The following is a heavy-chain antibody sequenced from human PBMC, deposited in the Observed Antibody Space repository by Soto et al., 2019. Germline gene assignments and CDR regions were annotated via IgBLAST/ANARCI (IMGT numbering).Heavy chain of an antibody. J-gene: IGHJ4*02. CDR3: ARGGAMGVDY. V-gene: IGHV3-74*01. D-gene: IGHD1-26*01. CDR2: IYFDGITT. Sequence: GASLRLSCVASGFTFSSYAMTWVRQAPGKGLVWVSRIYFDGITTNYADSVKGRLTVSRDNAKNTVYLHVNTLRDEDTAVYYCARGGAMGVDYWGQGTLVNVSS. CDR1: GFTFSSYA.